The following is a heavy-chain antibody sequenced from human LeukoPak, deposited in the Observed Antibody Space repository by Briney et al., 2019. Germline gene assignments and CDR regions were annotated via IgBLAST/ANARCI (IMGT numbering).Heavy chain of an antibody. CDR1: GYTFTSYY. CDR2: INPSGGST. Sequence: ASVKVSCKASGYTFTSYYMHWVRQAPGQGLEWMGIINPSGGSTSYAQKFQGRVTMTTDTSTSTAYMELRSLRSDDTAVYYCARLQWLTESAFDIWGQGTMVTVSS. J-gene: IGHJ3*02. V-gene: IGHV1-46*01. CDR3: ARLQWLTESAFDI. D-gene: IGHD5-24*01.